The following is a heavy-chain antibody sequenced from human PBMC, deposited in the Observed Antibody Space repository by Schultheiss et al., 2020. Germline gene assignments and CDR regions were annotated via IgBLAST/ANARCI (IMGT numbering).Heavy chain of an antibody. D-gene: IGHD3-9*01. CDR3: ARGTKTYYDILTGYYAPYYFDY. V-gene: IGHV4-59*01. J-gene: IGHJ4*02. Sequence: SETLSLTCTVSAGSISSYYWSWIRQPPGKGLEWIGHFYISGSTNYNPSLKSRVTMSVDTSKNQFSLKLSSVTAADTAVYYCARGTKTYYDILTGYYAPYYFDYWGQGTLVTVSS. CDR2: FYISGST. CDR1: AGSISSYY.